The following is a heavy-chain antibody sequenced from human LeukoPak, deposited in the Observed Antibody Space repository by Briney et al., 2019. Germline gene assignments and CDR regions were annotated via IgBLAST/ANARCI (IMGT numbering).Heavy chain of an antibody. D-gene: IGHD6-13*01. Sequence: GGSLRLSCAASGFTFSSYSMNWVRQAPGKGLEWVSYISSSSSYIYYADSVKGRFTISRDNAKNSLYLQMNSLRAEDTAVYYCARALPSYSSSWYGGFSVGGFDYWGQGTLVTVSS. CDR2: ISSSSSYI. V-gene: IGHV3-21*01. CDR1: GFTFSSYS. CDR3: ARALPSYSSSWYGGFSVGGFDY. J-gene: IGHJ4*02.